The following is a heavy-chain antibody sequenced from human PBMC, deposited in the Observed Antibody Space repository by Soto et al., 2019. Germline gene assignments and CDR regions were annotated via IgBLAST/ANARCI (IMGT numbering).Heavy chain of an antibody. D-gene: IGHD3-10*01. CDR2: IFFTGAT. Sequence: PSETLSLTCIVSGASVTFGHYYWSWLRQPPGKGLEWIGHIFFTGATHYSPSLKSRVTMSVNSSKCQFPLKLSSVTAADSAIYYCARARADSAGSSLCHRLDAWGPGTTVTVSS. V-gene: IGHV4-61*01. CDR1: GASVTFGHYY. J-gene: IGHJ6*02. CDR3: ARARADSAGSSLCHRLDA.